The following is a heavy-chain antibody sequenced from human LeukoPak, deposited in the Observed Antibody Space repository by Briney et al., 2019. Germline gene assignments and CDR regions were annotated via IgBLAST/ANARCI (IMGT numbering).Heavy chain of an antibody. CDR1: GGSISSGDYY. V-gene: IGHV4-30-4*01. CDR3: ARARPGISHLDY. D-gene: IGHD1-1*01. CDR2: IYYSGST. J-gene: IGHJ4*02. Sequence: PSETLSLTCTVSGGSISSGDYYWSWIRQPPGKGLEWIGYIYYSGSTHYNPSLKSRVTISVDTSKNQFSLKLSSVTAADTAVYYCARARPGISHLDYWGQGTLVTVSS.